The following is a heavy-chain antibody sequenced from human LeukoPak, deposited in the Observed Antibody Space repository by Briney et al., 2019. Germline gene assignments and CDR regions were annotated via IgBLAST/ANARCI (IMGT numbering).Heavy chain of an antibody. V-gene: IGHV3-30*02. Sequence: GGSLRLSCAASGFTFSSSGMHWVRQAPGKGLEWVAFDGTSKYYADSVKGRFTISIDNSKNTVYLQINSLRAEDTAVYYCAKETRGSYSDYWGQGTLVTVSS. D-gene: IGHD1-26*01. CDR1: GFTFSSSG. CDR3: AKETRGSYSDY. J-gene: IGHJ4*02. CDR2: DGTSK.